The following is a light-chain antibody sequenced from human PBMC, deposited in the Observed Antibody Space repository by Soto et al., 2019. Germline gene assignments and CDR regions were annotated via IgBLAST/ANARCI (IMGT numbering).Light chain of an antibody. Sequence: DIQMTQSPSSVSPSVAARIPITFRTSQDIGGRLAWFQQKPGKAPQYLIQAASILQSGVPSRFSGSGSGTEFIRSINNLQPEDFASYFCLQVYSFPRTFGLGTKVDIK. CDR1: QDIGGR. CDR3: LQVYSFPRT. V-gene: IGKV1-12*01. J-gene: IGKJ1*01. CDR2: AAS.